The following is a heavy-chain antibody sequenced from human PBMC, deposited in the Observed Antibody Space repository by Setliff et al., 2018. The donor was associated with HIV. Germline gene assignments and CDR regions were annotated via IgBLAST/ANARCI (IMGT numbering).Heavy chain of an antibody. J-gene: IGHJ4*01. CDR3: ATGGHRLHDY. D-gene: IGHD1-26*01. Sequence: SETLSLTCAVYGGSFSDQYWSWIRQPPGKGLEWIGEINHSGSTNYNPSLKSRVTISVDTSKNQFSLNLRSVTAADTAVYYCATGGHRLHDYWGQGTAVTVSS. V-gene: IGHV4-34*01. CDR1: GGSFSDQY. CDR2: INHSGST.